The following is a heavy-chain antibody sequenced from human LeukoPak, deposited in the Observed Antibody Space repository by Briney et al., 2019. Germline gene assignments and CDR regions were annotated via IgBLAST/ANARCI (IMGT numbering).Heavy chain of an antibody. CDR2: IKQDGSEK. Sequence: GGSLRLSCAASGXTFSSYSMSWVRQAPGKGLEWVANIKQDGSEKYYVDSVKGRFTISRDNAKNSLYLQMNSLRAEDTAVYYCARITDYYGMDVWGQGTTVTVSS. D-gene: IGHD3-10*01. J-gene: IGHJ6*02. V-gene: IGHV3-7*05. CDR3: ARITDYYGMDV. CDR1: GXTFSSYS.